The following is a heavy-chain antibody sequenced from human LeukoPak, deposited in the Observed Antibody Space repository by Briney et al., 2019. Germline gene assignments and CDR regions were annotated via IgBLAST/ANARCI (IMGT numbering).Heavy chain of an antibody. CDR2: ISARNGNT. CDR1: RYSFTEYF. J-gene: IGHJ4*02. CDR3: ARDPALWSNCFDY. V-gene: IGHV1-18*01. D-gene: IGHD2-21*01. Sequence: ASVQVSCMPSRYSFTEYFIMGLGQAPGQGLEGMGWISARNGNTNFSQRLQGRVTMTTDTSTSTAYMELRGLTSDDTAVYYCARDPALWSNCFDYWGQGTLVTVSS.